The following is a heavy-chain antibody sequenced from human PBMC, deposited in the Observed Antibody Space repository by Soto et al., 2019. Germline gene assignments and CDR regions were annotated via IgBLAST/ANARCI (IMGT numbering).Heavy chain of an antibody. Sequence: PSQTLSLTCAISGDSVSSNSAAWNWIRHSPSRGLEWLGRTYYRSKWYNDYAVSMRSRITINQDTTKNQFSLQLNSATPEDTAVYYCATWRFDYWGQGTLVTVSS. V-gene: IGHV6-1*01. CDR2: TYYRSKWYN. CDR1: GDSVSSNSAA. CDR3: ATWRFDY. J-gene: IGHJ4*02.